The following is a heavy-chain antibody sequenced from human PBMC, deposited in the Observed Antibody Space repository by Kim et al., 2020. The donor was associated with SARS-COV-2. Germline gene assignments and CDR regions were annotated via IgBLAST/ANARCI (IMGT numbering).Heavy chain of an antibody. J-gene: IGHJ6*02. CDR3: ARIEGLGDMSSWVEDDYYYAMDV. V-gene: IGHV1-18*01. CDR1: GYRFTNYF. CDR2: IILYNGNT. D-gene: IGHD6-13*01. Sequence: ASVKVSCKASGYRFTNYFFTWFLHAPLQVLEWILWIILYNGNTKYAQKLQGRVTITTDTSTSTASMELRSLRSDDTAVYYCARIEGLGDMSSWVEDDYYYAMDVWGQGTMVTVSS.